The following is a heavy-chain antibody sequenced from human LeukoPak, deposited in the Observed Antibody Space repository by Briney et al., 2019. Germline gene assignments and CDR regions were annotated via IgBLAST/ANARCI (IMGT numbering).Heavy chain of an antibody. D-gene: IGHD2-15*01. CDR1: GGSISSRSYY. J-gene: IGHJ6*03. V-gene: IGHV4-39*01. CDR3: ASFYCSGGSCYQYYYYYYMDV. CDR2: VYYSRST. Sequence: PSETLSLTCTVSGGSISSRSYYWGWIRQPPGRGLERIGIVYYSRSTYSNPSLRSRVTISVDTSKNQFSLKLSSVTAADTAVYYCASFYCSGGSCYQYYYYYYMDVWGKGTTVTISS.